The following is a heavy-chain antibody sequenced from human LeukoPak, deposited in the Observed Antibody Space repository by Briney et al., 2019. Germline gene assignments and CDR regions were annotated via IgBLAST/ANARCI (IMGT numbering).Heavy chain of an antibody. J-gene: IGHJ4*02. D-gene: IGHD4-17*01. Sequence: SVKVSCKASGYTFTSYSMHWVRQAPGQGLEWMGGIIPIFGTANYAQKFQGRVTITADKSTSTAYMELSSLRSEDTAVYYCASLVTTVTTFDDYWGQGTLVTVSS. CDR3: ASLVTTVTTFDDY. CDR2: IIPIFGTA. CDR1: GYTFTSYS. V-gene: IGHV1-69*06.